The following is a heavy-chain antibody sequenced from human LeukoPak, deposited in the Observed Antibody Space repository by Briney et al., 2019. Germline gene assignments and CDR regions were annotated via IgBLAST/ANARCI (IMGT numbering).Heavy chain of an antibody. D-gene: IGHD6-6*01. CDR1: GYSFTNYW. Sequence: GESLKISCKGSGYSFTNYWIGWVRQMPGKGLDWMGIIYPGDSDTRYSPSFQGQVTISADKSISTAYLQWSRLKPSATAMYYCARLRNIAARPRGNFDYWGQGTLVTVSS. CDR2: IYPGDSDT. J-gene: IGHJ4*02. CDR3: ARLRNIAARPRGNFDY. V-gene: IGHV5-51*01.